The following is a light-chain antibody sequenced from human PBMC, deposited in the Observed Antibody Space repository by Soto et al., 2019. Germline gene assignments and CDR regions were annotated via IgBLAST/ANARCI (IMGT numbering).Light chain of an antibody. CDR2: DVT. J-gene: IGLJ3*02. CDR3: SSYTTSTTRV. V-gene: IGLV2-14*01. Sequence: QSVLTQPASVSGSPGQSITISCTGTSSDIGDYDFVSWYQQHPGRAPKLLIYDVTNRPSGISDRFSGSKSGNTASLTISGLQPEDEADYYCSSYTTSTTRVFGGGTKLTVL. CDR1: SSDIGDYDF.